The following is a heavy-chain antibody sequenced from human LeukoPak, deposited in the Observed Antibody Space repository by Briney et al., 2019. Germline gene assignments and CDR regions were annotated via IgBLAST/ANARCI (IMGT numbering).Heavy chain of an antibody. CDR2: IYPGDSDA. D-gene: IGHD5-24*01. CDR3: ARHNGPMAQYHYYYMDV. Sequence: GESLKISCKGLEYSFSSFWISWVRQMPGKGLEWMGIIYPGDSDARYSPSFQGQVTISADKSISTVYLQWSSLKASDTAIYFCARHNGPMAQYHYYYMDVWGKGTTVTVSS. J-gene: IGHJ6*03. CDR1: EYSFSSFW. V-gene: IGHV5-51*01.